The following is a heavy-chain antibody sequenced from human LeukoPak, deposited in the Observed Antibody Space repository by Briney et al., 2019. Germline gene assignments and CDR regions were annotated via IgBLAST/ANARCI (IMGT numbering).Heavy chain of an antibody. Sequence: GGSLRLSCAASGFTFSRYGIHWVRQAPGKGLEWVAFIRYDGSNKYYADSVKGRFTISRDNSKNTVYVQMNSLRAEDTAVYYCAKDRETYMTTVNLFDYWGQGTLVTVSS. CDR3: AKDRETYMTTVNLFDY. V-gene: IGHV3-30*02. J-gene: IGHJ4*02. CDR2: IRYDGSNK. CDR1: GFTFSRYG. D-gene: IGHD4-11*01.